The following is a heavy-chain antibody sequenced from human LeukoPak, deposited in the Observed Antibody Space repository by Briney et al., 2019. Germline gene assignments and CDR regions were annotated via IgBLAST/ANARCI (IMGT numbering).Heavy chain of an antibody. D-gene: IGHD6-19*01. J-gene: IGHJ4*02. V-gene: IGHV1-18*01. CDR3: ARDRSSGWYGDY. CDR1: GYTFIIYG. CDR2: ISAYNGNT. Sequence: ASVKVSCKASGYTFIIYGISWVRQAPGQGLEWMGWISAYNGNTNYAQKLQGRVTMTTDTSTSTAYMELRSLRSDDTAVYYCARDRSSGWYGDYWGQGTLVTVSS.